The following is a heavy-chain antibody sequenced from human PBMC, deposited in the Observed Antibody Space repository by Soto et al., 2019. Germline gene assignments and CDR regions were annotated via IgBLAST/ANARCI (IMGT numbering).Heavy chain of an antibody. Sequence: QVQLVESGGGLVKPGGSLRLSCTGSVFIFSDYMTWIRQAPGKGLEWVSYISGSGAYTKYADSVRGRFTISRDNAKNSLWLQINSLRAEDTAVYYCARSSGWRHVVGYKYGLDVWGQGTTVIVSS. CDR1: VFIFSDY. J-gene: IGHJ6*02. CDR2: ISGSGAYT. CDR3: ARSSGWRHVVGYKYGLDV. V-gene: IGHV3-11*06. D-gene: IGHD5-18*01.